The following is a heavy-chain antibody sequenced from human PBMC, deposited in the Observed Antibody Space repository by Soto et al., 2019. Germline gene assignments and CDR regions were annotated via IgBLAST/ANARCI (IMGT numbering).Heavy chain of an antibody. Sequence: SGPTLVNPTQTLTLTCTLSGFSLNTRGVGVGWIRQPPGKALEWLALISWDGEKRYSPSLKSRLTIIKDTSENQVVLTMTNMYPVDTATYYCAHRGETDHFDYWGQGTLVTVSS. CDR2: ISWDGEK. D-gene: IGHD1-26*01. V-gene: IGHV2-5*02. CDR3: AHRGETDHFDY. CDR1: GFSLNTRGVG. J-gene: IGHJ4*02.